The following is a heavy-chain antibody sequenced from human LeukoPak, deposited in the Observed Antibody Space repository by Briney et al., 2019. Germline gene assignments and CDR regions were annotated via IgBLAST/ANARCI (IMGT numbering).Heavy chain of an antibody. Sequence: GSLRLSCAASGFTFSTYWMKWVRQAPGEGLEGVASIKPDGSGTYYEASVKDRFTISRDNARNSLYLQMYSLRAEDTAVYYCARSFDVWGQGTMVTVSS. CDR3: ARSFDV. CDR2: IKPDGSGT. J-gene: IGHJ3*01. CDR1: GFTFSTYW. V-gene: IGHV3-7*03.